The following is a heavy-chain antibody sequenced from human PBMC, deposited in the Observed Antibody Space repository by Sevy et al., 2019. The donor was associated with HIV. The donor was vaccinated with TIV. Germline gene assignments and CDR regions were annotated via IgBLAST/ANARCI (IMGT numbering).Heavy chain of an antibody. CDR2: IKEDGSEE. CDR1: GFIFTRYW. D-gene: IGHD3-16*01. CDR3: GRDSDYRSVDY. V-gene: IGHV3-7*01. J-gene: IGHJ4*02. Sequence: GGSLRLSCAASGFIFTRYWMSWVRQAPGKGLEWVANIKEDGSEESYVDSVKGRLTISRDNAKNSVYLQMNSLRAEDAAVYYCGRDSDYRSVDYWGQGTLVTVS.